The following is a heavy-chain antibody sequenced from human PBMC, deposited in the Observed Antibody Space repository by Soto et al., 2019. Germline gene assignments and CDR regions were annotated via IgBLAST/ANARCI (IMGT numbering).Heavy chain of an antibody. CDR1: GYTFTSYY. J-gene: IGHJ4*02. D-gene: IGHD3-22*01. V-gene: IGHV1-46*01. CDR2: INPSGGST. Sequence: GASVKVSCKASGYTFTSYYMHWVRQAPGQGLEWMGIINPSGGSTSYAQKFQGRVTMTRDTSTSTVYMELSSLRSEDTAVYYCASHIREMEAPLRSGYNDYWGQGTLVTVSS. CDR3: ASHIREMEAPLRSGYNDY.